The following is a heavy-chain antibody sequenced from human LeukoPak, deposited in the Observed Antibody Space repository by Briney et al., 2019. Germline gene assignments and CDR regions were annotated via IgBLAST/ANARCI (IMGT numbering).Heavy chain of an antibody. V-gene: IGHV1-2*04. J-gene: IGHJ6*02. CDR3: ASVYKYGMDV. CDR1: GYTFTGYY. CDR2: INPNSGGT. Sequence: ASVKVSCKASGYTFTGYYMHWVRQAPGQGLEWMGWINPNSGGTNYAQKFQGWVTMTRDTSISTVYMELSSLRSEDTAVYYCASVYKYGMDVWGQGTTVTVSS.